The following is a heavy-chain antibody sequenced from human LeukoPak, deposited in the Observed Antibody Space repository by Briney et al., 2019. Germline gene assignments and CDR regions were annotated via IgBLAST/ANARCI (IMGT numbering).Heavy chain of an antibody. J-gene: IGHJ4*02. CDR2: ISGSGGST. CDR1: GFTFSSYA. Sequence: PGGSLRLSCAASGFTFSSYAMSWVRQAPGKGLEWVSAISGSGGSTYYADFVRGRFTISRDNSKNTLYLQMNSLRAEDTAVYYCAKDDQGDYVYWGQGTLVTVSS. CDR3: AKDDQGDYVY. D-gene: IGHD4-17*01. V-gene: IGHV3-23*01.